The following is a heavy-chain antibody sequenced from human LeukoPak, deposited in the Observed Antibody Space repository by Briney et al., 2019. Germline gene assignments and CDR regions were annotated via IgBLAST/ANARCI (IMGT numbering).Heavy chain of an antibody. V-gene: IGHV3-48*01. CDR1: GFTFSDYS. D-gene: IGHD3-22*01. CDR2: ISSSSDTI. J-gene: IGHJ4*02. CDR3: AKVLWYPPGRYYYDSSGYLKIDY. Sequence: GGSLRLSCAASGFTFSDYSMNWVRQAPGKGLEWISYISSSSDTIYYADSVKGRFTISRDNSKNTLYLQMNSLRAEDTAVYYCAKVLWYPPGRYYYDSSGYLKIDYWGQGTLVTVSS.